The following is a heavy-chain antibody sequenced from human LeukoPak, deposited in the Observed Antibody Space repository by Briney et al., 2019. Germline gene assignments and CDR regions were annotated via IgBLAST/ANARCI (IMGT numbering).Heavy chain of an antibody. J-gene: IGHJ6*02. CDR1: GDSVSSNSAA. V-gene: IGHV6-1*01. CDR3: AREVSGGSCYPDWYYGMDV. CDR2: TYYRSKWYN. D-gene: IGHD2-15*01. Sequence: SQTLSLTCAISGDSVSSNSAAWNWIRQSPSRGLEWLGRTYYRSKWYNDYAVSVQSRITINPDTSKNQFSLQLNSVTPEDTAVYYCAREVSGGSCYPDWYYGMDVWGQGTTVTVSS.